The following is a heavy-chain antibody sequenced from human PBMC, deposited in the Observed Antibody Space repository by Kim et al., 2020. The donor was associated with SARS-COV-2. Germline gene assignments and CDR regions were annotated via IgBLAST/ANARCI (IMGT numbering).Heavy chain of an antibody. CDR3: ARHVPRYGSGETYNWFDP. CDR2: IYYSGST. D-gene: IGHD3-10*01. J-gene: IGHJ5*02. Sequence: SETLSLTCTVSGGSISSSSYYWGWIRQPPGKGLEWIGSIYYSGSTYYNPSLKSRVTISVDTSKNQFSLKLSSVTAADTAVYYCARHVPRYGSGETYNWFDPWGQGTLVTVSS. V-gene: IGHV4-39*01. CDR1: GGSISSSSYY.